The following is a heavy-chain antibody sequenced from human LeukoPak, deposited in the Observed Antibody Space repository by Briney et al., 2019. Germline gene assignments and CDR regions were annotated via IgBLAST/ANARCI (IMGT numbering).Heavy chain of an antibody. J-gene: IGHJ4*02. Sequence: GGSLRLSCAASGFTFSSYAMSWVRQAPGKGLEWVSGISGSGGSAYYADSVKGRFTISGDNSKNTLYLQMNSLRAEDTAVYYCAKGGFGYSYGPVDYWGQGTLVTVSS. CDR2: ISGSGGSA. CDR1: GFTFSSYA. V-gene: IGHV3-23*01. D-gene: IGHD5-18*01. CDR3: AKGGFGYSYGPVDY.